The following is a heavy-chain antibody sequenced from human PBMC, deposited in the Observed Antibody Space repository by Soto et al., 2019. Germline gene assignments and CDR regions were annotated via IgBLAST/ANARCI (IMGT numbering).Heavy chain of an antibody. CDR3: ARDSGFLEAADSDDS. V-gene: IGHV3-23*01. CDR1: GFTFSYYG. J-gene: IGHJ5*01. D-gene: IGHD6-25*01. CDR2: IGRRGDAT. Sequence: EVQLLESGGGLVQPGGSLRLSCEASGFTFSYYGLTWVRQAPGRGLEWVPSIGRRGDATFYADSVRGRFSISRDNSKNTVTRQMDRLRGEDTARYDCARDSGFLEAADSDDSWGHGTQVTVSS.